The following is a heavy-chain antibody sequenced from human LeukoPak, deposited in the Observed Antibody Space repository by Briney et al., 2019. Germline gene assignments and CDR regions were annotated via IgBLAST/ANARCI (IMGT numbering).Heavy chain of an antibody. V-gene: IGHV3-33*06. CDR3: AKGALGYYYYMDV. J-gene: IGHJ6*03. CDR2: IWYDGSNK. CDR1: GFTFSSYG. Sequence: GRSLRLSCAASGFTFSSYGMHWVRQAPGKGLEWVAAIWYDGSNKYYADSVKGRFTISRDNSKNTLYLQMNSLRAEDTAVYYCAKGALGYYYYMDVWGKGTTVTVSS. D-gene: IGHD3-16*01.